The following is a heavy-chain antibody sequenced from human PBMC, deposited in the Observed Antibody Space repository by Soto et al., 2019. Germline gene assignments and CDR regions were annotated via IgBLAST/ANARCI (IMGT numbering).Heavy chain of an antibody. CDR2: IDPGDSKT. D-gene: IGHD6-13*01. V-gene: IGHV5-10-1*01. Sequence: GASLKISCKGSGYNFDTYWINWVRQMPGKGLEWMGRIDPGDSKTKYSPSLEGHISISVDTSINTTYLQWSSLKPSDTAIYYCARRIAAAGGYYYYAFDVWGQGTAVTVSS. J-gene: IGHJ6*02. CDR3: ARRIAAAGGYYYYAFDV. CDR1: GYNFDTYW.